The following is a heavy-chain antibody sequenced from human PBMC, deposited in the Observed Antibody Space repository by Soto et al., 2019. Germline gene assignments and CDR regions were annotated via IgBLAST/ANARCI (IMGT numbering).Heavy chain of an antibody. CDR3: AREVIAARPATDY. V-gene: IGHV4-34*01. D-gene: IGHD6-6*01. CDR2: INHSGST. CDR1: GGSFSGYY. J-gene: IGHJ4*02. Sequence: QVQLQQWGAGLLKSSETLSLTCAVYGGSFSGYYWSWIRQPPGKGLEWIGEINHSGSTNYNPSLKSRVTISVDTSKNQFSLKLSSVTAADTTVYYCAREVIAARPATDYWGQGTLVTVSS.